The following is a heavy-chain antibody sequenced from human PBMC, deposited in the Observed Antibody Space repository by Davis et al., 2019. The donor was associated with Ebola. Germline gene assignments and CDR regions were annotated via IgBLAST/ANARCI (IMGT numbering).Heavy chain of an antibody. V-gene: IGHV1-18*01. CDR3: ARRDTAISDVARRKGMDV. D-gene: IGHD5-18*01. J-gene: IGHJ6*02. CDR1: GYTFTSYG. Sequence: ASVKVSCKASGYTFTSYGISWVRQAPGQGLEWMGWISAYNGNTNYAQKLQGRVTMTTDTSTSTAYMELRSLRSDDTAVYYCARRDTAISDVARRKGMDVWGQGTTVTVSS. CDR2: ISAYNGNT.